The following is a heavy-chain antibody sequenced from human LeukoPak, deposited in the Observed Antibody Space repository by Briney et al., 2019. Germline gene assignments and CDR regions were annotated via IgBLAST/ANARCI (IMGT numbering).Heavy chain of an antibody. Sequence: SETLSLTCTVSGGSISSYYWSWIRQPAGKGLEWIGRIHTSGSTNYHPSLKSRVTMSVDTSKNQFSLKLRSVTAADTAVYYCARGEQLVLDYYYYYYMDVWGKGTTVTVSS. D-gene: IGHD6-13*01. CDR2: IHTSGST. CDR3: ARGEQLVLDYYYYYYMDV. V-gene: IGHV4-4*07. CDR1: GGSISSYY. J-gene: IGHJ6*03.